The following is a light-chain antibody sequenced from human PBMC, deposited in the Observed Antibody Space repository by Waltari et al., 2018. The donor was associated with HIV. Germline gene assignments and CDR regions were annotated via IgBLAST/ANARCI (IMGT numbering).Light chain of an antibody. J-gene: IGLJ2*01. V-gene: IGLV2-8*01. CDR2: EVS. CDR1: SRDDGGYYY. Sequence: QSALTQPPSASGSPGQSVPISCTGTSRDDGGYYYVSLYQQHPGKAPKLLIAEVSKRPSGVPDRFSGSKSGNTASLTVSGLQAEDEADYYCSSYAGSINVLFGGGTKLAVL. CDR3: SSYAGSINVL.